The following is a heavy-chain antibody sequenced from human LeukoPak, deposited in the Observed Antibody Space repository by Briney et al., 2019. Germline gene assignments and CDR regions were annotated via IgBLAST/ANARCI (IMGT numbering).Heavy chain of an antibody. V-gene: IGHV4-59*01. J-gene: IGHJ3*02. CDR1: GGSISSYY. CDR2: IYYSGST. CDR3: ARSNYGDYVWLNAFDI. D-gene: IGHD4-17*01. Sequence: SETLSLTCTVSGGSISSYYWSWIRHPPGKGLEWIGYIYYSGSTNYNPSLKSRVTISVDTSKNQFSLRLSSVTAADTAVYYCARSNYGDYVWLNAFDIWGQGTMVTVSS.